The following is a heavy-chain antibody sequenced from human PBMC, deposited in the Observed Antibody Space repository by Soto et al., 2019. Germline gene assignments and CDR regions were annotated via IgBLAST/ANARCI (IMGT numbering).Heavy chain of an antibody. D-gene: IGHD3-22*01. J-gene: IGHJ4*02. CDR1: GFTFSNYA. CDR2: ISGRGGST. CDR3: AKATMTLVVIRLDS. Sequence: GGSLRLSCAASGFTFSNYAMNWVRQAPGKGLEWVLTISGRGGSTYYADSVKGRFTISRDNSKNILYLQMNSLRAEDTAVYYCAKATMTLVVIRLDSWGQGTLVTVSS. V-gene: IGHV3-23*01.